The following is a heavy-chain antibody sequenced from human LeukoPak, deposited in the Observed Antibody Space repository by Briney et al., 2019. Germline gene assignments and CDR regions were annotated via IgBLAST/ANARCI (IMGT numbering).Heavy chain of an antibody. CDR3: TRVGYIDEGIDY. CDR1: GFPFSSYW. J-gene: IGHJ4*02. D-gene: IGHD5-24*01. V-gene: IGHV3-7*04. Sequence: GGSLRLSCVASGFPFSSYWMTWVRQAPGKGLEWVANIKQDGSKKSYVDSVKGRFTISRDNAKNLLYLQMNSLRAEDTAIYYCTRVGYIDEGIDYWGQGTLVTVSS. CDR2: IKQDGSKK.